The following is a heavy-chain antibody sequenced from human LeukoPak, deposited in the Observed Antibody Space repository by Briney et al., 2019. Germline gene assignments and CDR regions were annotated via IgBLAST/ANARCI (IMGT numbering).Heavy chain of an antibody. CDR1: GFTFSSYE. V-gene: IGHV3-48*03. Sequence: GGSLRLSCAASGFTFSSYEMNWVRQAPGKGLEWVSYISSSGSTIYYADSVKGRFTISRDNAKNSLYLQMNSLRAEDTAVYYCAKATAMIVVVSKHFDYWGQGTLVTVSS. D-gene: IGHD3-22*01. CDR3: AKATAMIVVVSKHFDY. CDR2: ISSSGSTI. J-gene: IGHJ4*02.